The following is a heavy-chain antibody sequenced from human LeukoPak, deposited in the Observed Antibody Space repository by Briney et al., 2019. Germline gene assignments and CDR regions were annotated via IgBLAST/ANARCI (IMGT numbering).Heavy chain of an antibody. CDR3: ATGPITIFGVVIIRDQNFDY. Sequence: GASVKVSCKVSGYTLTELSMHWVRQAPGKGLEWMGGFDPEDGETIYAQKFQGRVTMTEDTSTDTAYMELSSLRSEDTAVYYCATGPITIFGVVIIRDQNFDYWGQGTLVTVSS. CDR2: FDPEDGET. D-gene: IGHD3-3*01. V-gene: IGHV1-24*01. J-gene: IGHJ4*02. CDR1: GYTLTELS.